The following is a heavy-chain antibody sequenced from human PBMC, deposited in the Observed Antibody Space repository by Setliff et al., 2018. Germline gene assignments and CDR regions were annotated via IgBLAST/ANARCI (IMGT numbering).Heavy chain of an antibody. V-gene: IGHV3-30*03. CDR1: GFTRNTYG. CDR3: AREGSIGWSQYFHH. D-gene: IGHD6-19*01. CDR2: ISYDGFKI. Sequence: GGSLRLSCAASGFTRNTYGISWVRQAPGRGLEWVTFISYDGFKIYYAESVKGRFTISRDISTNTLFLEIDSLRSEDTGLYYCAREGSIGWSQYFHHWGQGTPVTVSS. J-gene: IGHJ1*01.